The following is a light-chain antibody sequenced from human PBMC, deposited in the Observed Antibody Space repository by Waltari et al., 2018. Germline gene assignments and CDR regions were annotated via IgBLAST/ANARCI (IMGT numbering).Light chain of an antibody. CDR3: SSFTTRSTWV. V-gene: IGLV2-14*03. Sequence: QFALTQPASVSGSPGQSITISCTGTSSDIATYDYVSWYQQHPGEAPKLILYDVSHRPSGVPNRFSGSKSDNTASLTISGLQAEDESDYYCSSFTTRSTWVFGGGTKLTVL. J-gene: IGLJ3*02. CDR1: SSDIATYDY. CDR2: DVS.